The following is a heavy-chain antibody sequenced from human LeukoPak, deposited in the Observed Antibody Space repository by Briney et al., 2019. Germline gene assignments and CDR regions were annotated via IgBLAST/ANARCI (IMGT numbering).Heavy chain of an antibody. D-gene: IGHD3-10*01. V-gene: IGHV3-21*01. CDR1: GFTFSSSS. Sequence: GGSLRLSCAASGFTFSSSSMNWVRQAPGKGLEWVSYIDSTSAYKLYTGSVEGRFTTSRDNAKNSLYLQMNSLRAEDTAVYYCARDTSGSYSITYFDYWGHGALVTVSA. CDR2: IDSTSAYK. CDR3: ARDTSGSYSITYFDY. J-gene: IGHJ4*01.